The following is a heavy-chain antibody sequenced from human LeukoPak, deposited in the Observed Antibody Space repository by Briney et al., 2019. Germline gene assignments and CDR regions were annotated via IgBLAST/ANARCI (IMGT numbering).Heavy chain of an antibody. D-gene: IGHD4-17*01. J-gene: IGHJ4*02. CDR1: GYSLTSNW. CDR2: IDPSDSYT. V-gene: IGHV5-10-1*01. CDR3: ARQKAVTTNSGWDY. Sequence: GESLKISRQGSGYSLTSNWISWVRQMPGKGLEWMGRIDPSDSYTNYSPSFQGHVTISADKSISTAYLQWSSLKASDTAMYYCARQKAVTTNSGWDYWGQGTLVTVSS.